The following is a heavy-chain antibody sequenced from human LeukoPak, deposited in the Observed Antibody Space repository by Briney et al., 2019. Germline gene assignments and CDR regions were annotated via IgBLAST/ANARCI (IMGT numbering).Heavy chain of an antibody. CDR1: GGSISSGDYY. CDR2: VYYSGST. V-gene: IGHV4-30-4*08. CDR3: ARGSGSYLGY. J-gene: IGHJ4*02. Sequence: SQTLSLTCTVSGGSISSGDYYWSWIRQPPGKGLEWIGYVYYSGSTYYNPSLKSRVTISVDTSKNQFSLKLSSVTAADTAVYYRARGSGSYLGYWGQGTLVTVSS. D-gene: IGHD1-26*01.